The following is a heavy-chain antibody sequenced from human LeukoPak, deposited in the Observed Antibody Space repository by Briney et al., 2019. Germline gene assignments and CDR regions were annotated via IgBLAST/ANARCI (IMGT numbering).Heavy chain of an antibody. CDR3: ASSLRFFPFDY. D-gene: IGHD3-3*01. V-gene: IGHV4-39*01. J-gene: IGHJ4*02. CDR1: GGSISSSSYY. Sequence: SETLSLTCTVSGGSISSSSYYWGWIRQPPGKGLEWIGSIYYSGSTYYNPSLKSRVTISVDTSKNQFSLKLSSVTAADTAVYYCASSLRFFPFDYWGQGTLVTVSS. CDR2: IYYSGST.